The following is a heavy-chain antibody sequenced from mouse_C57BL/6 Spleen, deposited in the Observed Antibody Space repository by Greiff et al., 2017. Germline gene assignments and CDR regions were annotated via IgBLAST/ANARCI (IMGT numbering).Heavy chain of an antibody. CDR3: DRCDYDDLYAMDY. CDR1: GFNIKNTY. J-gene: IGHJ4*01. CDR2: IDPANGNT. V-gene: IGHV14-3*01. Sequence: EVQLQQSVAELVRPGASVKLSCTASGFNIKNTYMHWVKQRPEQGLEWIGRIDPANGNTKYAPQFQGKATITADTSSNTAYLQLSSLTSADTAIYYCDRCDYDDLYAMDYWGQGTSVTVSS. D-gene: IGHD2-4*01.